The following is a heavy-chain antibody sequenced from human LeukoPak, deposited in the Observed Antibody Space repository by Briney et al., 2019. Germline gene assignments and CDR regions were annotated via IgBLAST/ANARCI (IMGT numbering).Heavy chain of an antibody. CDR1: GFTFSSYA. V-gene: IGHV3-23*01. D-gene: IGHD3-22*01. Sequence: GALRLSCAASGFTFSSYAMSWVRQAPGKGLEWVSAISGSGGSTYYADSVKGRFTISRGNSKNTLYLQMNSLRAEDTAVYYCAKGNYHDSSGYLYYFDYWGQGTLVTVSS. J-gene: IGHJ4*02. CDR2: ISGSGGST. CDR3: AKGNYHDSSGYLYYFDY.